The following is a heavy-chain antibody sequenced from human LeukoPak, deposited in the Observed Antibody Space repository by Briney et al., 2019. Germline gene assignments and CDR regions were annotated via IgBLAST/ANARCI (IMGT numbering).Heavy chain of an antibody. D-gene: IGHD4-23*01. CDR1: GGTFSSYG. CDR3: ARGDYGGWAEYFLH. Sequence: ASVKVSCKASGGTFSSYGISWVRQAPGQGLEWMGGIIPIFGTANYALNFQGRVTFTADESTSTAYMELSSLRSDDTAVYCARGDYGGWAEYFLHWGQGSLVIVSS. CDR2: IIPIFGTA. J-gene: IGHJ1*01. V-gene: IGHV1-69*13.